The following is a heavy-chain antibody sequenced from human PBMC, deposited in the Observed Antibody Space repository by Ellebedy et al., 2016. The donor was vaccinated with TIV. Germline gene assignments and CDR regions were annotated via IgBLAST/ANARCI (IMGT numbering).Heavy chain of an antibody. D-gene: IGHD5-18*01. V-gene: IGHV3-21*01. J-gene: IGHJ4*01. Sequence: GESLKTSCASSGFSFSYYGINLVRQAPGMGLEWVSFISGTTDDITYAESVKGRFTVSRDNAKNSLYLQINNLRAEDTAVYYCARDFDTAPMKTIFDYWGHGTLVTVSS. CDR2: ISGTTDDI. CDR1: GFSFSYYG. CDR3: ARDFDTAPMKTIFDY.